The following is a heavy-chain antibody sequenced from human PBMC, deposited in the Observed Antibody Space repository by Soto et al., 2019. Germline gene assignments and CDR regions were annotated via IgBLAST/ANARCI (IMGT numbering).Heavy chain of an antibody. CDR3: ARVCGALANIAGWFVP. V-gene: IGHV4-4*02. CDR1: NGSITNYNW. D-gene: IGHD5-12*01. Sequence: QVQLQESGPGLVKPSGPLSLTCAVSNGSITNYNWWRWVRQSPGKGLAWIGDIYHTGSTNYNQSLKSRVIISIDKAKNNSSQRLSAVSAADTAVYYCARVCGALANIAGWFVPWRQGTLVTVSS. CDR2: IYHTGST. J-gene: IGHJ5*02.